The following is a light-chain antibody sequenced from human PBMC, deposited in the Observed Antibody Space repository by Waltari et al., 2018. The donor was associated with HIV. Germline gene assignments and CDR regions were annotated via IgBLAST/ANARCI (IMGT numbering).Light chain of an antibody. CDR1: SSDVGAYKY. CDR2: EVN. Sequence: QSALTQPASVSGSPGQSITISCTGTSSDVGAYKYVSWYQHYPGKAPKVIIFEVNNRPSGVSNRFSGSKSGNTASLTISGLQAEDEADYYCSSYATSSTWIFGGGTKLTVL. V-gene: IGLV2-14*01. CDR3: SSYATSSTWI. J-gene: IGLJ2*01.